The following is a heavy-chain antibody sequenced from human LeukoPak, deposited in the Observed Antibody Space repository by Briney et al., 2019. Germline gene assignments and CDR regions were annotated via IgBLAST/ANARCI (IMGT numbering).Heavy chain of an antibody. V-gene: IGHV3-74*01. Sequence: VQPGGSLRLSCAASGFTFNSYWMHWVRQAPGKGLVWVSRIDEDGKTIDYADSVKGRFTISRDNAKDTLYLQMSSLRDGDTAVYYCVSDLCGGDDQWGRGTLVTVSS. CDR2: IDEDGKTI. J-gene: IGHJ5*02. CDR1: GFTFNSYW. CDR3: VSDLCGGDDQ. D-gene: IGHD3-3*01.